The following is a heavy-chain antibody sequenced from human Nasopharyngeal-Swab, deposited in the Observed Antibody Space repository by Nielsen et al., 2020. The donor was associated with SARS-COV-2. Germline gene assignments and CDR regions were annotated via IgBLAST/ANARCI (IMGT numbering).Heavy chain of an antibody. CDR2: INPGSGDT. V-gene: IGHV1-2*02. Sequence: ASVKVSCKTSGYTFTDYYIHWLRQAPGQGLEWVGCINPGSGDTRYAQKFQGRVTVTRDRSRSTAYIELSRLRSDDTAVYYCARDYYDNYDSDYWGQGTLVTVSS. CDR3: ARDYYDNYDSDY. J-gene: IGHJ4*02. D-gene: IGHD3-22*01. CDR1: GYTFTDYY.